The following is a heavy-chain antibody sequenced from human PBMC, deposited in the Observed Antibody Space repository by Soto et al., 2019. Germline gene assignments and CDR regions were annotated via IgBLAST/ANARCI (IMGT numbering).Heavy chain of an antibody. D-gene: IGHD2-21*02. CDR3: ARDHIVVVTAIPPYYYYGMDV. V-gene: IGHV4-38-2*02. Sequence: SETLSLTCTVSGYSISSGSYWAWIRQPPGKGPEWIASIYHGGTTFYNPSLKSRITISVDTSNNQFSLKLTSVTAADTAVYYCARDHIVVVTAIPPYYYYGMDVWGQGTTVTVSS. J-gene: IGHJ6*02. CDR1: GYSISSGSY. CDR2: IYHGGTT.